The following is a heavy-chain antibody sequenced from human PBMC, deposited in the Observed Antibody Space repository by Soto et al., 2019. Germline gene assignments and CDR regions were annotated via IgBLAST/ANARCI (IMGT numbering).Heavy chain of an antibody. Sequence: GGSLRLSCAASGFTFTGYSMNWVRQAPGKGLEWVSSISSTTNYIYYVDSMKGRFTISRDNAKNSLYLEMSSLRAEDTAVYYCARESEDLTSNFDYWGQGTLVTV. J-gene: IGHJ4*02. CDR1: GFTFTGYS. CDR3: ARESEDLTSNFDY. CDR2: ISSTTNYI. V-gene: IGHV3-21*06.